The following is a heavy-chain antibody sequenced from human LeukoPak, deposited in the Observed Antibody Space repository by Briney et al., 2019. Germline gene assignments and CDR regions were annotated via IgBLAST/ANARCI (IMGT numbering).Heavy chain of an antibody. CDR3: ARKYCSGGTCYTGILEY. CDR1: GFTVSSNH. J-gene: IGHJ4*02. Sequence: PGGSLRLSCAASGFTVSSNHMSWVRQAPGKGLGWVSLIYSDGSTYYADSVKGRFTISRDDSKNTLYLQMNSLRAEDTAVYYCARKYCSGGTCYTGILEYWGQGTLVTVSS. V-gene: IGHV3-53*01. CDR2: IYSDGST. D-gene: IGHD2-15*01.